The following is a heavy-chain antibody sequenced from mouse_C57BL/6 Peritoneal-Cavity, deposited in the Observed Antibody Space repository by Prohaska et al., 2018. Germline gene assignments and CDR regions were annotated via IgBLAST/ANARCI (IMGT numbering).Heavy chain of an antibody. CDR2: IFPGSGST. CDR1: GYTFTDYY. D-gene: IGHD1-1*01. V-gene: IGHV1-75*01. Sequence: QVQLQQSGPELVKGGASVKISCKASGYTFTDYYINWVKQRPGQGLEWIGWIFPGSGSTYYNEKFKGKATLTVDKSSSTAYMLLSSLTSEDSAVYFCARGGYYYGSSHPFAYWGQGTLVTVSA. CDR3: ARGGYYYGSSHPFAY. J-gene: IGHJ3*01.